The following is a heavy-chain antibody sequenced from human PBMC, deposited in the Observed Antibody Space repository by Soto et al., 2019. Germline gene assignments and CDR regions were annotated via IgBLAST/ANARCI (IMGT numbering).Heavy chain of an antibody. CDR2: ISSAGDLI. D-gene: IGHD2-21*01. Sequence: WGSLRLSCTASGFTVVDYSVNFFRRAPGKGLEWISYISSAGDLILYADSVKGRFTIARDIAKNSLYLQMDSLRDEDSAVYYCATWAIAVGGEGFWGQGTLVTVSS. V-gene: IGHV3-48*02. J-gene: IGHJ4*02. CDR1: GFTVVDYS. CDR3: ATWAIAVGGEGF.